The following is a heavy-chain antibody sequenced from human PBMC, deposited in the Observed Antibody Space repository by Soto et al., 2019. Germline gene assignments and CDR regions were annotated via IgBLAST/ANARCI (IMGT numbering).Heavy chain of an antibody. CDR1: GYTFTSYY. D-gene: IGHD5-12*01. CDR3: ARDPVDIVATTYFDY. J-gene: IGHJ4*02. V-gene: IGHV1-46*01. CDR2: INPSGGST. Sequence: GASVKVSCKASGYTFTSYYMHWVRQAPGQGLEWMGIINPSGGSTSYAQKFQGRVTMTRDTSTSTVYMELSSLRSEDTAVYYCARDPVDIVATTYFDYWGQGTLVTVSS.